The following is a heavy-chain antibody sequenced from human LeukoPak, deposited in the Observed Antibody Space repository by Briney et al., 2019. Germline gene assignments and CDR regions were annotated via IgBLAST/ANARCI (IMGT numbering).Heavy chain of an antibody. CDR1: GCTFTSYA. J-gene: IGHJ5*02. V-gene: IGHV1-3*01. CDR3: ARADLNSSSWSGWFDP. CDR2: INAGNGNT. Sequence: GASVKVSCKASGCTFTSYAMHWVRQAPGQRLEWMGWINAGNGNTKYSQKFQGRVTITRDTSASTAYMELSSLRSEDTAVYYCARADLNSSSWSGWFDPWGQGTLVTVSS. D-gene: IGHD6-13*01.